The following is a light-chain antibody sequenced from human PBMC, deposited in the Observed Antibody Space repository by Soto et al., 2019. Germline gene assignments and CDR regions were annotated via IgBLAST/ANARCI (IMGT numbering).Light chain of an antibody. Sequence: AIQITQSPSSLADSVGDILTITCRASQGIGNDLGWYQQKPGKAPKLLIHAASSLQSGVSSRFSGSGSGTEFTLTISSLPPEDFDTYSCLQVFHFPRTFGQGTKVHIK. V-gene: IGKV1-6*02. CDR1: QGIGND. CDR2: AAS. CDR3: LQVFHFPRT. J-gene: IGKJ1*01.